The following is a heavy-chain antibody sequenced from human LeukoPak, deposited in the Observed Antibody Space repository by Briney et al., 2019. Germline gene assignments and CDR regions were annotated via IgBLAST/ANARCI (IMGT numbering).Heavy chain of an antibody. D-gene: IGHD6-19*01. CDR1: GFTFSSYG. V-gene: IGHV3-30*18. CDR3: AKDEYSSGWHGPDY. CDR2: ISYDGGYK. Sequence: GRSLRLSCAASGFTFSSYGMHWVRQAPGKGLEWVALISYDGGYKYYADSVKGRFTISRDNSKNTLYLQMSSLRAEDTAVYYCAKDEYSSGWHGPDYWGQGTLVTVSS. J-gene: IGHJ4*02.